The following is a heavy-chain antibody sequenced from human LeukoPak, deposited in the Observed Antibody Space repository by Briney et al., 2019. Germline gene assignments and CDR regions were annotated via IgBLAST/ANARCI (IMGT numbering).Heavy chain of an antibody. CDR1: GFTFSSHW. CDR3: ARQMQSHGNFDS. J-gene: IGHJ4*02. D-gene: IGHD1-26*01. V-gene: IGHV3-13*01. CDR2: LGIAGDT. Sequence: GGSLRLSCAASGFTFSSHWMHWVRQPIGKGLEWVSALGIAGDTFYPGSVKGRFTISRENARNSLHLQMNSLRAEDTAMYYCARQMQSHGNFDSWGQGTLVTVSS.